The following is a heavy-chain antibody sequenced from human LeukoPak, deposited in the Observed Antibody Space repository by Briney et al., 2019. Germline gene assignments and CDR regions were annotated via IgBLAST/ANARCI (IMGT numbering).Heavy chain of an antibody. J-gene: IGHJ4*02. D-gene: IGHD1-1*01. V-gene: IGHV4-39*01. Sequence: SETLSLTCAVSGDSISTSGYYWAWIRQPPGKGLEWIGSISHSGGTYYNPSLMSRLTISVDTSKNQFSLNLSSVTATDTAMYYCASHRGRNFVNCFDYWGRGTLVTVSS. CDR3: ASHRGRNFVNCFDY. CDR1: GDSISTSGYY. CDR2: ISHSGGT.